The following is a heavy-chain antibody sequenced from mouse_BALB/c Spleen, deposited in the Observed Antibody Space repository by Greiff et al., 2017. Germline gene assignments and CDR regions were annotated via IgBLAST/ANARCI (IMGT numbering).Heavy chain of an antibody. CDR3: ARESYNYGSSDGYAMDY. CDR1: GFTFSSYG. J-gene: IGHJ4*01. Sequence: EVMLVESGGDLVKPGGSLKLSCAASGFTFSSYGLSWVRQTPDKRLEWVATISSCGSYTYYPDSVKGRFTISRDNAKNTLYLQMSSLKSEDTAMYYSARESYNYGSSDGYAMDYWGQGTAVTVST. V-gene: IGHV5-6*01. CDR2: ISSCGSYT. D-gene: IGHD1-1*01.